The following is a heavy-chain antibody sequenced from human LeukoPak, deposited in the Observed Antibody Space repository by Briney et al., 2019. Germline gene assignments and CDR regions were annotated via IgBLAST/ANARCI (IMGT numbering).Heavy chain of an antibody. D-gene: IGHD1-1*01. V-gene: IGHV4-34*01. CDR2: INHSGST. CDR3: ARERSLEYYYYYMDV. Sequence: SETLSLTCAVYGGSFSGYYWSWIRQPPGKGLEWIGEINHSGSTNYNPSLKSRVTISVDTSKNQFSLKLSSVTAADTAVYYCARERSLEYYYYYMDVWGKGTTVTVSS. CDR1: GGSFSGYY. J-gene: IGHJ6*03.